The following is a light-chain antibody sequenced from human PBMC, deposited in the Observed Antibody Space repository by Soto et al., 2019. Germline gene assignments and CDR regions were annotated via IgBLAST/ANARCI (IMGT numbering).Light chain of an antibody. J-gene: IGLJ2*01. CDR2: EVS. V-gene: IGLV2-14*01. CDR3: SSYTSSSTPHVV. CDR1: SSDVGGYNY. Sequence: QPASVSGSPGQSITISCTGTSSDVGGYNYVSWYQQHPGKAPKLMIYEVSNRPSGVSNRFSGSKSGNTASLTISGLQAEDEADYYCSSYTSSSTPHVVFGGGTKLTVL.